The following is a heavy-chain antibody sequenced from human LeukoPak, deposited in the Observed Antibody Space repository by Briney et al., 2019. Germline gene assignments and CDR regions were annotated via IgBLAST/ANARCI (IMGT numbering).Heavy chain of an antibody. J-gene: IGHJ4*02. V-gene: IGHV5-51*01. CDR3: ARQGMTTVTALNY. CDR2: IYPGDSDT. CDR1: GYSFSSYW. D-gene: IGHD4-11*01. Sequence: GGSLKISRKGSGYSFSSYWIGWGPQMPRKSLEWRGIIYPGDSDTRYSPSFQGQVTISADKSISTAYLQWSSLKASDTAMYYCARQGMTTVTALNYWGQGTLVTVSS.